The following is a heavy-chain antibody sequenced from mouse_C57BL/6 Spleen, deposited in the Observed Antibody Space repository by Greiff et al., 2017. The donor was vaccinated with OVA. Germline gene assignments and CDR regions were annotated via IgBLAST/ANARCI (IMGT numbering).Heavy chain of an antibody. V-gene: IGHV1-81*01. CDR3: ARSYGNYAYFDY. CDR1: GYTFTSYG. CDR2: IYPRSGNT. Sequence: VKLQESGAELARPGASVKLSCKASGYTFTSYGISWVKQRTGQGLEWIGEIYPRSGNTYYNEKFKGKATLTADKSSSTAYMELRSLTSEDSAVYFCARSYGNYAYFDYWGQGTTLTVSS. J-gene: IGHJ2*01. D-gene: IGHD2-1*01.